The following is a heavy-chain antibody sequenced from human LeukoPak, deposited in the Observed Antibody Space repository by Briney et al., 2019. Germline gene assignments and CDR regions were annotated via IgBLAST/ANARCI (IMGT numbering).Heavy chain of an antibody. CDR1: GFNVSNNY. D-gene: IGHD5-18*01. CDR2: ISSSSSYI. J-gene: IGHJ4*02. Sequence: PGGSLRLSCTASGFNVSNNYMSWVRQAPGKGLEWVSSISSSSSYIYYADSVKGRFTISRDNAKNSLYLQMNSLRAEDTAVYYCASEGDVDTAMVLDYWGQGTLVTVSS. CDR3: ASEGDVDTAMVLDY. V-gene: IGHV3-21*01.